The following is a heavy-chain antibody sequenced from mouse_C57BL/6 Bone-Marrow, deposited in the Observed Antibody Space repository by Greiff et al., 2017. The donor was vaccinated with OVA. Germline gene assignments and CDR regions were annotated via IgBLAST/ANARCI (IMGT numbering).Heavy chain of an antibody. CDR2: INPSTGGT. J-gene: IGHJ4*01. V-gene: IGHV1-42*01. D-gene: IGHD1-1*01. CDR1: GYSFTGYY. Sequence: VQLQQSGPELVKPGASVKISCKASGYSFTGYYMNWVKQSPEKSLEWIGEINPSTGGTAYNQKFKAKATLTVDKSSSTAYMQLKSLTSEDSAVYYCARAYYGSSYNAMDYWGQGTSVTVSS. CDR3: ARAYYGSSYNAMDY.